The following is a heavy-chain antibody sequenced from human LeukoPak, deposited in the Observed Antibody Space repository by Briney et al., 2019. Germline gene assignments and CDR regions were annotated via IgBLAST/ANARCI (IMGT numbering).Heavy chain of an antibody. Sequence: GASVKVSCKASGGTFSSYAISWVRQAPGQRLEWMGGIIPIFGTANYAQKFQGRVTITTDESTSTAYMELSSLRSEDTAVYYCARGPLPRIAARPDPSANWFDPWGQGTLVTVSS. CDR2: IIPIFGTA. CDR3: ARGPLPRIAARPDPSANWFDP. D-gene: IGHD6-6*01. V-gene: IGHV1-69*05. J-gene: IGHJ5*02. CDR1: GGTFSSYA.